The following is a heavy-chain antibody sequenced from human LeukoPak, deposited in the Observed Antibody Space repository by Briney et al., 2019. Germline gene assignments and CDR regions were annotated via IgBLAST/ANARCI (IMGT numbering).Heavy chain of an antibody. CDR1: GYTFTSYY. CDR3: ARGPSEYSSSSDTFDV. V-gene: IGHV1-46*01. Sequence: ASVKVSCKASGYTFTSYYMHWVRQAPGQGLEWMGWISAYNGNTNYAQKFQVRVTMTRDMSTSTVYMELSSLRSEDTAVYYCARGPSEYSSSSDTFDVWGQGTMVTVSS. D-gene: IGHD6-6*01. CDR2: ISAYNGNT. J-gene: IGHJ3*01.